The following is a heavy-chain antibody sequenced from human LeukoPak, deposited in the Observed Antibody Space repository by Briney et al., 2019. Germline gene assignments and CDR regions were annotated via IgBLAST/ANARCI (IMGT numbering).Heavy chain of an antibody. J-gene: IGHJ4*02. CDR3: ATARYYYDSSGYYSHYFDY. Sequence: ASVKVSCKASGYTSTGYYMHWVRQAPGQGREWMGWINPNSGGTNYAQKFQGRVTMTRDTSISTAYMEVSRLRSDDTAVYYCATARYYYDSSGYYSHYFDYWGQGTLVTVSS. CDR2: INPNSGGT. D-gene: IGHD3-22*01. CDR1: GYTSTGYY. V-gene: IGHV1-2*02.